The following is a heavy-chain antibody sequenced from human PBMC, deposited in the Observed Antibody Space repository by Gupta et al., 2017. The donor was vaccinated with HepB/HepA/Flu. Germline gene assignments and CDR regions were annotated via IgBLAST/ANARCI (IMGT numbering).Heavy chain of an antibody. V-gene: IGHV4-59*01. D-gene: IGHD3-22*01. CDR3: ARGDYYDSSGYYPLPFEI. CDR1: GGSISSYY. Sequence: QVQLQESGPGLVKPSETLSLTCTVSGGSISSYYWSWIRQPPGKGLEWIGYIYYSGSTNYNPSLKSRVTISVDTAKNQFSLKLSSVTAADTAVYYCARGDYYDSSGYYPLPFEIWGQGTMVTVS. J-gene: IGHJ3*02. CDR2: IYYSGST.